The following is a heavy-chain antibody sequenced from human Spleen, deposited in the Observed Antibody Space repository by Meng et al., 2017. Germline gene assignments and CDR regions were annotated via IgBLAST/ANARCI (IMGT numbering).Heavy chain of an antibody. D-gene: IGHD2-21*01. CDR1: GGSFSGYY. CDR2: IYTSGSI. Sequence: SETLSPPCAVYGGSFSGYYWSWIRQPPGKGLEWIGRIYTSGSINHNPSLKSRVTISVDAFKKQFSLKLSTVAAADTGVYYCARSAQTYYGGNPFDSWGQGTLVTVSS. J-gene: IGHJ5*01. CDR3: ARSAQTYYGGNPFDS. V-gene: IGHV4-59*10.